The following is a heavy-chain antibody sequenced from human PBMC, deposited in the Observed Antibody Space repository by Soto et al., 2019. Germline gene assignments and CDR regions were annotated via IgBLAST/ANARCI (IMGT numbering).Heavy chain of an antibody. CDR2: INPCGGST. V-gene: IGHV1-46*01. CDR1: GYTFTSYD. D-gene: IGHD4-4*01. Sequence: ASVKVSCKASGYTFTSYDINWVRQAPGQGYELMGIINPCGGSTTYAQKFHGRVTMTIDTSTTTVYMELISLRSEDTAVYYCARYDYNGYYFDYWGQGTLVTVSS. J-gene: IGHJ4*02. CDR3: ARYDYNGYYFDY.